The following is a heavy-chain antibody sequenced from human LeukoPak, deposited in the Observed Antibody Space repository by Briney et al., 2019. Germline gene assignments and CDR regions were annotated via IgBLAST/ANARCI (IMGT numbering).Heavy chain of an antibody. CDR3: ARPMVPDTAMVADYYYGMDV. V-gene: IGHV5-51*01. CDR2: ICPGDSDT. J-gene: IGHJ6*02. Sequence: RESLNISCKGSGYSFTSYWIGWVRQMPGKGLEWMGIICPGDSDTRYSPSSQGQVTISADKSISTAYLQWSSLQASDTAMYYCARPMVPDTAMVADYYYGMDVWGQGTTVTVSS. D-gene: IGHD5-18*01. CDR1: GYSFTSYW.